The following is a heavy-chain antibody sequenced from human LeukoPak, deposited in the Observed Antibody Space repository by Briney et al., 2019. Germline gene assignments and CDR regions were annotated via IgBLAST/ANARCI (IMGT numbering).Heavy chain of an antibody. Sequence: ASVTVSCKVSGYTLTELSMHWVRQAPGKGLEWMGGFDPEDGETIYAQKFQGRVTMTEDTSTDTAYMELSGLRSEDTAVYYCATHFASLLAVAGYDDAFDIWGQGTMVTVSS. D-gene: IGHD6-19*01. CDR3: ATHFASLLAVAGYDDAFDI. J-gene: IGHJ3*02. CDR1: GYTLTELS. V-gene: IGHV1-24*01. CDR2: FDPEDGET.